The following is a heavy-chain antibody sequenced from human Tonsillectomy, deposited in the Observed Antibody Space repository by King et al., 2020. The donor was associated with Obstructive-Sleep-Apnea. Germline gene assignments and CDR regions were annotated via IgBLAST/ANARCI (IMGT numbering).Heavy chain of an antibody. D-gene: IGHD3-10*01. Sequence: VQLVESGGGLVKPGGSLRLSCAASGFTFSSYSMNWVRQAPGKGLEWVSSISSSSSYIYYADSVKGRFTISRDNAKNSLYLQMNSLRAEDTAVYYCARGTMVRGVILNFDYWGQGTLVTVSS. J-gene: IGHJ4*02. V-gene: IGHV3-21*01. CDR3: ARGTMVRGVILNFDY. CDR2: ISSSSSYI. CDR1: GFTFSSYS.